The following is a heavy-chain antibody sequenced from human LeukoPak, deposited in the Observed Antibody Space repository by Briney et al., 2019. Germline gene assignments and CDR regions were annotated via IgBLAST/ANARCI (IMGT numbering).Heavy chain of an antibody. V-gene: IGHV3-30-3*01. D-gene: IGHD1-26*01. CDR1: GFTFSSYA. J-gene: IGHJ4*02. Sequence: PGRSLRLSCAASGFTFSSYAMHWVRQAPGKGLEWVAVISYDGSNKYYADSVKGRFTISRDNSKNTLYLQINSLRAEDTAVCYCARAGGSYWGVFDYWGQGTLVTVSS. CDR2: ISYDGSNK. CDR3: ARAGGSYWGVFDY.